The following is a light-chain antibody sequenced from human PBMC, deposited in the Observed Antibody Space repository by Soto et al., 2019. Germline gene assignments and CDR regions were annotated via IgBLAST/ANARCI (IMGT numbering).Light chain of an antibody. J-gene: IGKJ3*01. V-gene: IGKV4-1*01. CDR1: QSDLYSSNNKNY. Sequence: DIVMTQSPDSLAVSLGERATINCKSSQSDLYSSNNKNYLAWYQQKPGQPPKLLIYWASTRESGVPDRFSGSGSGTDFTLTIISLQAEDVAVYYCQQYYSTLFTFGPGTKVDIK. CDR2: WAS. CDR3: QQYYSTLFT.